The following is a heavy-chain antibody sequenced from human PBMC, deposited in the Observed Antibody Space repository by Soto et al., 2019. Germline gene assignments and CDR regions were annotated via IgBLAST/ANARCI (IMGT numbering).Heavy chain of an antibody. Sequence: GGSLRLSCSVSGFTFSRYAMHWVRRAPGKGLEYVSGISSNGEKTYYADPVKGRFTISRDNSKNTLYLQMGSLRGEDTALYHCVKSATIAAAATDYFDYWGQGTLVTVSS. CDR1: GFTFSRYA. CDR2: ISSNGEKT. CDR3: VKSATIAAAATDYFDY. V-gene: IGHV3-64D*06. D-gene: IGHD6-25*01. J-gene: IGHJ4*02.